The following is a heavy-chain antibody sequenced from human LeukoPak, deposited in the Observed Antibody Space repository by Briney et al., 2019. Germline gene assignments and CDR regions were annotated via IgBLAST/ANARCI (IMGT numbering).Heavy chain of an antibody. V-gene: IGHV1-18*01. D-gene: IGHD3-3*01. Sequence: ASVKVSCKASGYTFTSYGISWVRQAPGQRLEWMGWISAYNGNTNYAQKLQGRVTMTTDTSTSTAYMELRSLRSDDTAVYYCARDKGYDFWSGYSPRWFDPWGQGTLVTVSS. CDR1: GYTFTSYG. CDR2: ISAYNGNT. J-gene: IGHJ5*02. CDR3: ARDKGYDFWSGYSPRWFDP.